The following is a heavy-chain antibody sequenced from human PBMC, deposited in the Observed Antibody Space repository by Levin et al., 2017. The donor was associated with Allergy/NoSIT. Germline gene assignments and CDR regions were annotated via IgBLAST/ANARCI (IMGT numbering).Heavy chain of an antibody. CDR2: ISGSDGTT. CDR1: GFTISSYA. CDR3: AKHCSSTRCYNDY. D-gene: IGHD2-2*02. Sequence: PGGSLRLSCAASGFTISSYAMSWVRQAPGKGLEWVSAISGSDGTTYYADSVRGRFTISRDNSKNTLYLQMSSLRAEDTAVYYCAKHCSSTRCYNDYWGQGTLVTVSS. J-gene: IGHJ4*02. V-gene: IGHV3-23*01.